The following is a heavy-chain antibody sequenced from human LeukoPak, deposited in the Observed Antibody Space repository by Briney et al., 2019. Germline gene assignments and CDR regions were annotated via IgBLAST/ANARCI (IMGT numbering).Heavy chain of an antibody. V-gene: IGHV3-30*02. CDR3: ANELAVDGISDY. CDR2: IRFDGSHI. D-gene: IGHD6-19*01. CDR1: GFTFSSCG. Sequence: GGSLRLSCVASGFTFSSCGMHWVRQAPGKGLEWVAVIRFDGSHIFYADSVEGRFTISRDNSKNTLYLQMNSLRADDTGVYYCANELAVDGISDYWGQGTLVTVSS. J-gene: IGHJ4*02.